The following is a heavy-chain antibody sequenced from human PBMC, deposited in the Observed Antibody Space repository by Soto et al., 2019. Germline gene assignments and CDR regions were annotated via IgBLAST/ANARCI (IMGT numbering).Heavy chain of an antibody. CDR2: ISSSSSYI. CDR3: ARVVVTVTTTDPPHYYYYGMDV. D-gene: IGHD4-17*01. Sequence: EVQLVESGGGLVKPGGSLRLSCAASGFTFSSYSMNWVRQAPGKGLEWVSSISSSSSYIYYADSVKGRFTISRDNAKNSLYLQMNSLRAEDTAVYYCARVVVTVTTTDPPHYYYYGMDVWGQGTTVTVSS. J-gene: IGHJ6*02. CDR1: GFTFSSYS. V-gene: IGHV3-21*01.